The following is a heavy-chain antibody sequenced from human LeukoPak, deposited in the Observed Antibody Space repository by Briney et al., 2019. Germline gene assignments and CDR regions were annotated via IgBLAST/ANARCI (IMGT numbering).Heavy chain of an antibody. Sequence: GGSLRLSCAASGFTFSSYSMNWVRQAPGKGLEWVSSISSSSSYIYYADSVKGRFTISRDNAKNSLYLQMNSLRAEDTAVYYCARAYGSGVDECDLCCQGNLVTVSS. CDR1: GFTFSSYS. J-gene: IGHJ5*02. CDR3: ARAYGSGVDECDL. D-gene: IGHD3-10*01. CDR2: ISSSSSYI. V-gene: IGHV3-21*01.